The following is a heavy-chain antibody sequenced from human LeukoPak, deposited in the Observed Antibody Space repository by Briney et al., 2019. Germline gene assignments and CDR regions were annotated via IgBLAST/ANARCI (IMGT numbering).Heavy chain of an antibody. CDR2: ISASGRT. Sequence: PSETLSLTCTVSGGSISSYYWSWIRQPAGKGLEWIGRISASGRTNYNPSLESRVTMSVDTSKRQFSLRLTSVTAADTAVYYCARDEGFYASGSWGQGTLVTVSS. V-gene: IGHV4-4*07. J-gene: IGHJ4*02. CDR3: ARDEGFYASGS. CDR1: GGSISSYY. D-gene: IGHD3-10*01.